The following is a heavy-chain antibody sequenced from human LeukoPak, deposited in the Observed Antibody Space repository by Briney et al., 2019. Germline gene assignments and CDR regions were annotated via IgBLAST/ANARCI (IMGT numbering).Heavy chain of an antibody. CDR2: FDPEDGET. Sequence: ASVTVSFKFSGYTLTELSMHWVRQAPGKGLEWMGGFDPEDGETIYAQKFQGRVTMTEDTSTDTDYMELSSLRSEDTAVYYCATLPYDSSGYYSYYFDYWGQGTLVTVSS. V-gene: IGHV1-24*01. CDR1: GYTLTELS. J-gene: IGHJ4*02. CDR3: ATLPYDSSGYYSYYFDY. D-gene: IGHD3-22*01.